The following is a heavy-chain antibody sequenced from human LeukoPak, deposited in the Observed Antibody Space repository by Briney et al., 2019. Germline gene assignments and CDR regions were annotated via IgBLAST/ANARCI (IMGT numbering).Heavy chain of an antibody. V-gene: IGHV1-8*01. CDR2: MNPNSGNT. CDR3: ARVIGSGSIYYYGMDV. J-gene: IGHJ6*02. D-gene: IGHD3-22*01. CDR1: GYTFTSYD. Sequence: ASVKVSCKASGYTFTSYDINWVRQATGQGLEWMGWMNPNSGNTGYAQKFQGRVTMTRNTSISTAYMELSSLRSEDTAMYYCARVIGSGSIYYYGMDVWGQGTTVTVSS.